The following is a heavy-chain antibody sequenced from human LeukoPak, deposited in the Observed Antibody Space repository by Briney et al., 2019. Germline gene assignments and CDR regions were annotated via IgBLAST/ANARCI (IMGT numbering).Heavy chain of an antibody. D-gene: IGHD3-3*01. CDR2: IYPNSGGT. CDR1: GYTFTGYY. V-gene: IGHV1-2*02. J-gene: IGHJ3*02. CDR3: ARVRILEWLLDAFDI. Sequence: ASVKVSCKASGYTFTGYYMHWVRQAPGQGLEWMGWIYPNSGGTNYAQKFQGRVPMTRDTSISTAYMELSRLRSDDTAVYYCARVRILEWLLDAFDIWGQGTMVTVSS.